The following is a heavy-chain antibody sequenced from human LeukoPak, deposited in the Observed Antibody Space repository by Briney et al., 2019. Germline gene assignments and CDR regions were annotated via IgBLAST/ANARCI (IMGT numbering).Heavy chain of an antibody. J-gene: IGHJ4*02. D-gene: IGHD3-22*01. V-gene: IGHV3-33*01. CDR3: ARILHAYDSSGSPDY. CDR2: ICYDGSNK. CDR1: GFTFSSYG. Sequence: GRSLRLSCAAAGFTFSSYGMHWVRQAPGKGLEWVAVICYDGSNKYYADSVKGRFTISRDNSKNTLYLQMNSLRAEDTAVYYCARILHAYDSSGSPDYWGQGTLVTVSS.